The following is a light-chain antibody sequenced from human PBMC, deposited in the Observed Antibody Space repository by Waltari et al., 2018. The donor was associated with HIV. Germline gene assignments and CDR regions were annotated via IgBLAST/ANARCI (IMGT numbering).Light chain of an antibody. CDR1: ALPKQY. V-gene: IGLV3-25*03. Sequence: SYELTQPPSVSVSPGQTARLTCSGDALPKQYASWYQQKPGQAPVLVIYKDTERPSGIPERFSGSSSGTTVTLTISGVQAEDEADYYCQSPDSSGPWVFGGGTKLTVL. CDR3: QSPDSSGPWV. CDR2: KDT. J-gene: IGLJ3*02.